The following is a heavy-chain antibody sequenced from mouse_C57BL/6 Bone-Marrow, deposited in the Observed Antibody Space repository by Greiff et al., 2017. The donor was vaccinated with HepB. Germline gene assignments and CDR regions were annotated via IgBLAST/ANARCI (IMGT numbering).Heavy chain of an antibody. V-gene: IGHV1-26*01. CDR3: AYGNYIAY. D-gene: IGHD2-1*01. Sequence: EVHLQQSGPELVKPGASVKISCKASGYTFTDYYMNWVKQSHGKSLEWIGDINPNNGGTSYNQKFKGKATLTVDKSSSTAYMELRSLTSEDSAVYYCAYGNYIAYWGQGTLVTVSA. J-gene: IGHJ3*01. CDR2: INPNNGGT. CDR1: GYTFTDYY.